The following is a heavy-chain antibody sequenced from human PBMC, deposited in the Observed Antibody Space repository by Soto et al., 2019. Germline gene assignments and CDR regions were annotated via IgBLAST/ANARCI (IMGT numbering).Heavy chain of an antibody. CDR3: ARSLKRADAFAI. CDR2: INPNSGAT. J-gene: IGHJ3*02. V-gene: IGHV1-2*02. Sequence: ASVKVSCKASGYTFTDYYMHWVRQAPGQGLEWMGWINPNSGATNYAQKFQGRVTMTRGTSISTAYMELSRLRSDDTADTAVYYCARSLKRADAFAIWGQGTMVTVSS. CDR1: GYTFTDYY.